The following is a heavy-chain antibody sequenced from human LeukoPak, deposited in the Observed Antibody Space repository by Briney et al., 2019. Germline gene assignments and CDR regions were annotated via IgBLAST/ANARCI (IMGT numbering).Heavy chain of an antibody. Sequence: PGESLRLSCAASGFTFSSYWMSWVRQGPGKGLEWVASTPPDGGFGHYVDSVKGRFTVSRDNAKSTVFLQMNSLRDEDTAVYYCARLFGGVTTFDYWGLGALVTVSS. CDR3: ARLFGGVTTFDY. CDR1: GFTFSSYW. D-gene: IGHD4-17*01. CDR2: TPPDGGFG. V-gene: IGHV3-7*01. J-gene: IGHJ4*02.